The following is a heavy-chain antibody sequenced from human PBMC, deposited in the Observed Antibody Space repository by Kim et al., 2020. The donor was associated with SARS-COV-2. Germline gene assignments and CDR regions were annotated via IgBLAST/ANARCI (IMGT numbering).Heavy chain of an antibody. D-gene: IGHD6-13*01. CDR1: GFTFSTYA. Sequence: GGSLRLSCAASGFTFSTYAMHWVRQAPGKGLEWVAVISFDESNKFYADSVKGRFTISRDNSKNTLYLQMSSLRAEDTAVYYCARRKFNTAAGRPWAEYF. J-gene: IGHJ1*01. CDR2: ISFDESNK. V-gene: IGHV3-30*04. CDR3: ARRKFNTAAGRPWAEYF.